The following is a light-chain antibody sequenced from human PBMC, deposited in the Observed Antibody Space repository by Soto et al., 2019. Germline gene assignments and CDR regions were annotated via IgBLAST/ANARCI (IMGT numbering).Light chain of an antibody. CDR3: QQRSNWPLT. Sequence: EIVLTQSPGTLSLSPGERATLSCRASQSLSNNIYLAWYQQKPGQAPRLLIYDASNRATGTPARFSGSGSGTDFTLTISSLEPEDFAVYCCQQRSNWPLTFGGGTKVDIK. J-gene: IGKJ4*01. CDR2: DAS. CDR1: QSLSNNIY. V-gene: IGKV3-11*01.